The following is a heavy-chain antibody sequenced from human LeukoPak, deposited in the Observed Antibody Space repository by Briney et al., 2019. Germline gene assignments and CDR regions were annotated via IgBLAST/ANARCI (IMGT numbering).Heavy chain of an antibody. Sequence: GGSLRLSCAASGFTFSSYSMNWVRQAPGKGLEWVSYISSSSSTIYYADSVKGRFTISRDNAKNSLYLQMNRLRAEDTAVYYCASGGMGEKYYYYYMDVWGKGTTVTVSS. CDR3: ASGGMGEKYYYYYMDV. CDR2: ISSSSSTI. J-gene: IGHJ6*03. CDR1: GFTFSSYS. V-gene: IGHV3-48*01. D-gene: IGHD3-16*01.